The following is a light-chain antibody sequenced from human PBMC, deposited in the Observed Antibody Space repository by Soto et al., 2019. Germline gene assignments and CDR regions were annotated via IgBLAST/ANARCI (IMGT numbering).Light chain of an antibody. CDR2: GAS. CDR3: QQYNNWPPLT. CDR1: QSVSSN. Sequence: EIVMTQSPATLSVSPGERATLSCRASQSVSSNLAWYQQKPGQAPRLLIYGASTRATGIPARFSGSGSGTGLTLTIISLQSEDFAVYYCQQYNNWPPLTFGGGTKVEIK. J-gene: IGKJ4*01. V-gene: IGKV3-15*01.